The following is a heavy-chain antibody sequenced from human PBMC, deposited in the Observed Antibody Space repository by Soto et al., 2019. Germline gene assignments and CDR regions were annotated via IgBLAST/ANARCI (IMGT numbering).Heavy chain of an antibody. J-gene: IGHJ6*03. Sequence: GALRLSCAAAGFSFSNAWMNWVRQAPGKGLEWVGRIKSKSDGGSTYYADSVKGRFTISRDNSKNTLYLQMNSLRAEDTAVYYCAKAPRGIGYMDVWGKGTTVTVSS. V-gene: IGHV3-15*07. CDR3: AKAPRGIGYMDV. CDR1: GFSFSNAW. CDR2: IKSKSDGGST.